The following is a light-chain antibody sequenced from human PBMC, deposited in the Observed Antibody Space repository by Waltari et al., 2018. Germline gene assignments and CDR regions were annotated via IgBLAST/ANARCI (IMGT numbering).Light chain of an antibody. CDR2: DAS. J-gene: IGKJ1*01. CDR3: QQYGSSPRT. CDR1: QSVSSNY. V-gene: IGKV3-20*01. Sequence: EIVLTQSPGTPSLSPGERATLSCRASQSVSSNYLAWYQHKPGQAPILVIYDASTRATGIPDRFSGSGSGTDFTLTISRLEPEDFAVYYCQQYGSSPRTFGQGTKVEIK.